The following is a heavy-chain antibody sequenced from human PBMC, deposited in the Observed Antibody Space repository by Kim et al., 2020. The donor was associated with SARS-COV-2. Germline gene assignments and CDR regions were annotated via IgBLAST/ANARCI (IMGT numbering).Heavy chain of an antibody. V-gene: IGHV3-23*01. J-gene: IGHJ3*01. CDR2: INSGGGT. CDR1: GFTFSMSV. D-gene: IGHD2-15*01. CDR3: ARALFDIGTYRPYQT. Sequence: GGSLRLSCAASGFTFSMSVMSWVRQAPGKGLEWVSAINSGGGTNYADSVQGRFTISRDNSKNTLYLQMDSLRAEDTALYFCARALFDIGTYRPYQTWGQGTMVTVSS.